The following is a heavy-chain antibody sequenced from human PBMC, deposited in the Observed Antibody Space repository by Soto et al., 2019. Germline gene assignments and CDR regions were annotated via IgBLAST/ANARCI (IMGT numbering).Heavy chain of an antibody. J-gene: IGHJ6*02. D-gene: IGHD3-10*01. Sequence: GGSLRLSCAAPGFTFSSYSMNWVRQAPGKGLEWVSYISSSSSTIYYADSVKGRFTISRDNAKNSLYLQMNSLRDEDTAVYYCARDPALGYYGSGSYHPYYYYGMDVWGQGTTVTVSS. V-gene: IGHV3-48*02. CDR3: ARDPALGYYGSGSYHPYYYYGMDV. CDR1: GFTFSSYS. CDR2: ISSSSSTI.